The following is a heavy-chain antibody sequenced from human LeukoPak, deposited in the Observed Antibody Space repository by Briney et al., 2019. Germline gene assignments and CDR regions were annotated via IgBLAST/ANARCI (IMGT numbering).Heavy chain of an antibody. D-gene: IGHD3-9*01. CDR1: GFIFNTYW. V-gene: IGHV3-7*01. J-gene: IGHJ4*02. CDR2: IERDGSEK. Sequence: GGSLRLSCAASGFIFNTYWMTWVRQTPGEGLEWVASIERDGSEKYYVDSVKGRFTISRDNADNSLFLQMNNLRADDTAMYYCARPSILGPDTDYWGRGTLVTVSS. CDR3: ARPSILGPDTDY.